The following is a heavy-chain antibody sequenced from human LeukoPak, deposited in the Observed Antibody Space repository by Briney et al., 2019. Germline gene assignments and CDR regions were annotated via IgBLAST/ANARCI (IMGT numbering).Heavy chain of an antibody. CDR2: ISSSGSTI. CDR1: GFTFSDYY. CDR3: ARSPGATVTTGWFDP. J-gene: IGHJ5*02. V-gene: IGHV3-11*04. D-gene: IGHD4-17*01. Sequence: PGGSLRLSCAASGFTFSDYYMSWIRQAPGKGLEWVSYISSSGSTIYYADSVKGRFTTSRDNAKNSLYLQMNSLRAEDTAVYYCARSPGATVTTGWFDPWGQGTLVTVSS.